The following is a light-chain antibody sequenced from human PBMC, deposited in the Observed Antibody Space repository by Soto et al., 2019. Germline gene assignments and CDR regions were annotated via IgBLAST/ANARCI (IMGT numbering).Light chain of an antibody. Sequence: EIVLTQSPGTLSLSPGERATLSCSASQSVSSSYVAWYQQRPGQAPRLLIYGASSRASGIPDRFSGSGSGTDFTLTISGLEPEDFAVYYCQQYGSSPRTFGGGTKVEIK. CDR1: QSVSSSY. CDR3: QQYGSSPRT. V-gene: IGKV3-20*01. J-gene: IGKJ4*01. CDR2: GAS.